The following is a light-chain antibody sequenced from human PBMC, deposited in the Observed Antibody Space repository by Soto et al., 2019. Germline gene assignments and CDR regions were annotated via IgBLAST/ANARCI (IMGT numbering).Light chain of an antibody. CDR3: QQYNNWPIT. Sequence: EIVLTQSPATLSVSPGQRITFSCRASQTILSNLAWYQQKPGQAPRLLIYGASTRATGLPARFSGSGSGTEFTLTISSLQSEDFAVYYCQQYNNWPITFGQGTRLEIK. V-gene: IGKV3-15*01. J-gene: IGKJ5*01. CDR2: GAS. CDR1: QTILSN.